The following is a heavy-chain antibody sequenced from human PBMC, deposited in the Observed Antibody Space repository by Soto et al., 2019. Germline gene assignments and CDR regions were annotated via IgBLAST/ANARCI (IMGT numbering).Heavy chain of an antibody. J-gene: IGHJ6*03. CDR3: ARFPLRRSSGYYNPDHYYYYYMDV. V-gene: IGHV1-18*01. Sequence: ASVKVSCKASGYTFTSYGISWVRQAPGQGLEWMGWISAYNGNTNYAQKLQGRVTMTTDPSTSPAYMGLRSLRSDDTAVYYCARFPLRRSSGYYNPDHYYYYYMDVWGKGTTVTVSS. CDR1: GYTFTSYG. D-gene: IGHD3-3*01. CDR2: ISAYNGNT.